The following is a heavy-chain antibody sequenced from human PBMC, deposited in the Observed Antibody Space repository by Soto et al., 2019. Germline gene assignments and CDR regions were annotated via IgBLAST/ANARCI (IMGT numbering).Heavy chain of an antibody. V-gene: IGHV1-46*01. D-gene: IGHD3-22*01. J-gene: IGHJ4*02. CDR2: INPSGGST. CDR3: ARDFREYYYDSSGYYSPLDY. Sequence: ASVEVSCKASGYTFTSYYMHWVRQAPGQGLEWMGIINPSGGSTSYAQKFQGRVTMTRDTSTSTVYMELSSLRSEDTAVYYCARDFREYYYDSSGYYSPLDYWGQGTLVTVSS. CDR1: GYTFTSYY.